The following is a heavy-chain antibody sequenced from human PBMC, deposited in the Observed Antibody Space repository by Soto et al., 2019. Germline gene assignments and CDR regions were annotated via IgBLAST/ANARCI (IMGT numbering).Heavy chain of an antibody. J-gene: IGHJ3*02. D-gene: IGHD6-6*01. CDR3: ARDGSSSRKDAFDI. V-gene: IGHV4-30-2*01. CDR1: GGSISSGGYS. Sequence: QLQLQESGSGLVKPSQTLSLTCAVSGGSISSGGYSWSWIRQPPGKGLEWIGYIYHSGSTYYNPSLQSRVTISVDRSKNQFSLKLSSVTAADTAVYYCARDGSSSRKDAFDIWGQGTMVTVSS. CDR2: IYHSGST.